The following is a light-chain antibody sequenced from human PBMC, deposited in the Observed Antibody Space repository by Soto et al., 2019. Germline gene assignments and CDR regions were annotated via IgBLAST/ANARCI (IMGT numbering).Light chain of an antibody. CDR3: QQYGSSPT. J-gene: IGKJ1*01. CDR1: QRVSSSY. V-gene: IGKV3-20*01. Sequence: EIVLTQSPVTLSLSPGERATLSCMASQRVSSSYLAWYQQKPGKAPRLLIYGASSRATGIPDRFSGSGSGTDFTLTISRLEPEDFAVYYCQQYGSSPTFGQGTKVDI. CDR2: GAS.